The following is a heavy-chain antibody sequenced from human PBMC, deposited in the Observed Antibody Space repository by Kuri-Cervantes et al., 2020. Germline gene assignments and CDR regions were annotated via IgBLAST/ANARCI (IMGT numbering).Heavy chain of an antibody. J-gene: IGHJ5*02. D-gene: IGHD2-21*02. CDR2: IYTSGST. CDR1: GGSISSGSYY. CDR3: AIQYSAISGWLDP. Sequence: SETLSLTCTVSGGSISSGSYYWGWIRQPAGKGLEWIGRIYTSGSTNYNPSPKSRVTISVDTSKNQFSLKLSSVTAADTAVYYCAIQYSAISGWLDPWGQGTLVTVSS. V-gene: IGHV4-61*02.